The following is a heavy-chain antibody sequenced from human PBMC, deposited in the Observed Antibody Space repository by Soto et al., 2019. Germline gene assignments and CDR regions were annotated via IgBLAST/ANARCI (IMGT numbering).Heavy chain of an antibody. J-gene: IGHJ6*02. CDR2: IYYSGST. Sequence: QLQLQESGPGLVKPSETLSLTCTVSGGSISSSSYYWGWIRQPPGKGLEWIGSIYYSGSTYYNPSLKSRVTISVDTSKNQSSLKLSSVTAADTAVYYCAREEGTMVRGVISLGMDVWGQGTTVTVSS. D-gene: IGHD3-10*01. V-gene: IGHV4-39*02. CDR3: AREEGTMVRGVISLGMDV. CDR1: GGSISSSSYY.